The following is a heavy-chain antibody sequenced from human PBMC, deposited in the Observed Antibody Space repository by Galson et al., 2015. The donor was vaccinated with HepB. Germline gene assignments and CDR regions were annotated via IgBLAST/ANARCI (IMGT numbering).Heavy chain of an antibody. D-gene: IGHD2/OR15-2a*01. CDR3: VRGTTAPDY. J-gene: IGHJ4*02. CDR2: ISRGGDTS. CDR1: GFTFTSYG. V-gene: IGHV3-23*01. Sequence: SLRLSCAACGFTFTSYGMSWVRQAPGKGLECVSAISRGGDTSDYADSVKGRFTVSRDSPTNTLYLQINGLRADDTAIYYCVRGTTAPDYWGQGTLVTVSS.